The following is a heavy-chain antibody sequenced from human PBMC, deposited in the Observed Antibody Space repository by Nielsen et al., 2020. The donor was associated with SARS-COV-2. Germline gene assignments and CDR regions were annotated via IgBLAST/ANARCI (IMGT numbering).Heavy chain of an antibody. Sequence: GGSLRLSCAASGFTFSSYAMTWVRQAPGKGLEWVSAIFASGAGTYYADSVKGRFTISRDNSKNTLYLQINSLRAEDTAIYYCAIPSSGYNYGIFDSWGQGTLVTVSS. CDR2: IFASGAGT. CDR3: AIPSSGYNYGIFDS. J-gene: IGHJ4*02. D-gene: IGHD5-18*01. CDR1: GFTFSSYA. V-gene: IGHV3-23*01.